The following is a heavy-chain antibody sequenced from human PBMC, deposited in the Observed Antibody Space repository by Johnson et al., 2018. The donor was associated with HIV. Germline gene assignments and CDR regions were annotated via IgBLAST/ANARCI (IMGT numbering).Heavy chain of an antibody. Sequence: QVQLVESGGGVVQPGGSLRLSCAASGFTFSSYGMHWVRQAPGKGLEWVAFIRYDGGNKYYADSVKGRFTISRDNSKNTLYLQMNSLRDEDTAVYYCVKEGITMEVDIWGQGTMVTVSS. D-gene: IGHD1-14*01. J-gene: IGHJ3*02. V-gene: IGHV3-30*02. CDR2: IRYDGGNK. CDR1: GFTFSSYG. CDR3: VKEGITMEVDI.